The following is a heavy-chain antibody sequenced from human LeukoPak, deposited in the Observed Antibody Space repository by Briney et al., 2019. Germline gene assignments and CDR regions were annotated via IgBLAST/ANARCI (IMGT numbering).Heavy chain of an antibody. J-gene: IGHJ4*02. CDR2: ISSDGDRT. CDR1: GFIFSDYA. Sequence: GGSLRLSCSASGFIFSDYAMRWVRQAPGKGLEYISAISSDGDRTFFTDSVKGRFTISRDNSKNMLFLQMSSLRAEDTAVYYCARDPPKDSYYFDYWGQGTLVTVSS. D-gene: IGHD4-11*01. V-gene: IGHV3-64D*06. CDR3: ARDPPKDSYYFDY.